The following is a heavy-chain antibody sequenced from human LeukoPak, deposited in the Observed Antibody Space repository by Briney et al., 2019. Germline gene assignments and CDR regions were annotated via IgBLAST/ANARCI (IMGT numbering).Heavy chain of an antibody. CDR3: PKARYYDSGRYLNY. J-gene: IGHJ4*02. CDR2: ISGSGGST. D-gene: IGHD3-22*01. V-gene: IGHV3-23*01. Sequence: GGSLRLSCAASGFTFSSSAMSWVRQAPGKGLEWVSAISGSGGSTYRADSVKGRFTISRDNSKNTLYLQMNSLRVDDTAVYYCPKARYYDSGRYLNYWGQGTLVTVSS. CDR1: GFTFSSSA.